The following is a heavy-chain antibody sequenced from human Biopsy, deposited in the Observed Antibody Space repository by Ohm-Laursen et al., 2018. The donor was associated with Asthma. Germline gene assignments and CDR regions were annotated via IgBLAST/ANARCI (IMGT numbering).Heavy chain of an antibody. J-gene: IGHJ4*02. D-gene: IGHD4-17*01. CDR1: GYSLTDLS. CDR2: HDHEEGGT. V-gene: IGHV1-24*01. Sequence: ASVKVPCKISGYSLTDLSMHWVRQAPGQGLEWTGGHDHEEGGTVNARRFQGRVTMTEDTSTDTAYMELSSLSSDDTAVYYCASDFPKDYVRYNFQFWGQGTLVTVSS. CDR3: ASDFPKDYVRYNFQF.